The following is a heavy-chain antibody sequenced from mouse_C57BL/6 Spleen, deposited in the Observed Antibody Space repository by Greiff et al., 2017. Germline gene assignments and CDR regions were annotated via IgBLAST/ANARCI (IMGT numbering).Heavy chain of an antibody. Sequence: EVHLQKSGAELVRPGASVKLSCTASGFNIKDDYMHWVKQRPEQGLESIGWSDPENGDTEYASKFQGKATITADTSSNTDYLQLSSLTSEESAVYYCTFITTVVDWFAYWGQGTLVTVSA. D-gene: IGHD1-1*01. CDR1: GFNIKDDY. CDR2: SDPENGDT. J-gene: IGHJ3*01. CDR3: TFITTVVDWFAY. V-gene: IGHV14-4*01.